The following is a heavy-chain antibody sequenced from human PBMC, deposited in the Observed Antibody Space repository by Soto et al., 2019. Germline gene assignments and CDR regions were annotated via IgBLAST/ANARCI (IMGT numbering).Heavy chain of an antibody. J-gene: IGHJ5*02. Sequence: PSETLSLTCTVSGGSISSYYWSWIRQPPGKGLEWIGYIYYSGSTNYNPSLKSRVTISVDTSKNQFSLKLSSVTAADTAVYYCARFYSSACFDPCGQGTLVTLSS. D-gene: IGHD6-13*01. CDR1: GGSISSYY. CDR3: ARFYSSACFDP. V-gene: IGHV4-59*01. CDR2: IYYSGST.